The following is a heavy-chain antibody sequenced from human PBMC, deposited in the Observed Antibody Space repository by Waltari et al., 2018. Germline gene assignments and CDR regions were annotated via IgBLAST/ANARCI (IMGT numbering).Heavy chain of an antibody. CDR3: ARVNGGGYFFGGTYYDESNWFDP. CDR1: GYTFTSYY. J-gene: IGHJ5*02. V-gene: IGHV1-2*06. Sequence: QVQLVQSGAEVKKPGASVKVSCKASGYTFTSYYIYWVRQAPGQGLEWMGRINPNSGGTNYAQKFQGRITLTRDTSISTAYMELSSLTSDDTAMYYCARVNGGGYFFGGTYYDESNWFDPWGQGTLVTVSS. CDR2: INPNSGGT. D-gene: IGHD2-15*01.